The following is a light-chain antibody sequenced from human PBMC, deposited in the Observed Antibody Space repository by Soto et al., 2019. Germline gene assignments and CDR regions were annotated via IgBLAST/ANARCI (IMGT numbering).Light chain of an antibody. CDR1: QSVSSY. J-gene: IGKJ4*01. CDR3: QQSSNWPPLT. V-gene: IGKV3-11*01. Sequence: ELVLTQSPATLSLSPGERVTLSCRASQSVSSYLAWYQQKPGQTPSNLIYDESNRATRIPGRFSVSGSGTDFTHTISSPESEDIAVYYCQQSSNWPPLTFGGGTKVEIK. CDR2: DES.